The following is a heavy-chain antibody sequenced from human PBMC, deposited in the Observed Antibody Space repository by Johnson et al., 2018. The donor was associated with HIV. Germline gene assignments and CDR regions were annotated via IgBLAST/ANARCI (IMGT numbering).Heavy chain of an antibody. Sequence: VQLVESGGGVVRPGGSLRLSCAASGFTFDDYGMSWVRQAPGKGLEWVSGINWNSDSIGYADSVRGLTISRDNSKNTLYLQLSSLRSEDTAVYYCARDSGVPGNDAFDIWGQGTMVTVSS. CDR3: ARDSGVPGNDAFDI. J-gene: IGHJ3*02. D-gene: IGHD3-10*01. CDR2: INWNSDSI. CDR1: GFTFDDYG. V-gene: IGHV3-20*04.